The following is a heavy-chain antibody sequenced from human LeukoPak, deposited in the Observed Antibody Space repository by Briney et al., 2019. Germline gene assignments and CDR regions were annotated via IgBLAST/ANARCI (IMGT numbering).Heavy chain of an antibody. CDR3: TVVNYGSGSYPLGY. CDR1: GFIFSDYY. V-gene: IGHV3-11*01. CDR2: ISSSGSTM. Sequence: GGSLRLSCAASGFIFSDYYMSWIRQAPGKGLEWVSYISSSGSTMYYTDSVKGRFTISRDNAKDSLYLQMNSLKAEDTGVYYCTVVNYGSGSYPLGYWGQGTLVTVSS. J-gene: IGHJ4*02. D-gene: IGHD3-10*01.